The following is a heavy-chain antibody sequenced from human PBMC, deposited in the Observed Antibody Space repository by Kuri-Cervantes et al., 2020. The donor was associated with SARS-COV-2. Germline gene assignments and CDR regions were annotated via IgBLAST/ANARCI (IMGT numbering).Heavy chain of an antibody. CDR3: AKRYCSSTSCHSYCYYMDV. Sequence: SVKVSCKASGGTFSSYAISWVRQAPGQGLEWMGGIIPIFGTANYAQKFQGRVTITTDESTSTAYMELSRLRSDDTAVYYCAKRYCSSTSCHSYCYYMDVWGKGTTVTVSS. D-gene: IGHD2-2*01. J-gene: IGHJ6*03. CDR1: GGTFSSYA. V-gene: IGHV1-69*05. CDR2: IIPIFGTA.